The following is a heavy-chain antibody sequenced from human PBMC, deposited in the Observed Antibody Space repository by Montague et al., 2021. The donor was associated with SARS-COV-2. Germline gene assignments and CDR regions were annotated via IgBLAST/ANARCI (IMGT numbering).Heavy chain of an antibody. Sequence: SETLSLTCTVSGGSISSTSYYWGWIRQPPGKGLEWIGSIYYSGSTYYNPSLKSRVTISVDTSKNQFPLKLSSVTAADTAVYYCARVFWYYYDSSGERFDYWGQGTLVTVSS. J-gene: IGHJ4*02. CDR1: GGSISSTSYY. CDR2: IYYSGST. CDR3: ARVFWYYYDSSGERFDY. D-gene: IGHD3-22*01. V-gene: IGHV4-39*06.